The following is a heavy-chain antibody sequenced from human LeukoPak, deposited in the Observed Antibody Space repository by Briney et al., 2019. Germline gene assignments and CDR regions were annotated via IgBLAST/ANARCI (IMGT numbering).Heavy chain of an antibody. Sequence: PSETLSLTCTVSGGSISSYYWSWIRQPPGKGLEWIGYIYYSGSTNYNPSLKSRVTISVDTSKNQFSLKLSSVTAADTAVYFCARDGPYDSDAFHFWGQGTVVAVSS. CDR2: IYYSGST. J-gene: IGHJ3*01. CDR3: ARDGPYDSDAFHF. D-gene: IGHD3-22*01. CDR1: GGSISSYY. V-gene: IGHV4-59*01.